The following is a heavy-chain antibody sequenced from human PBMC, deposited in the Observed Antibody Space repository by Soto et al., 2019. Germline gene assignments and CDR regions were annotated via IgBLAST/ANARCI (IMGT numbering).Heavy chain of an antibody. CDR2: ISGFVHDT. CDR1: GFTFSRYS. CDR3: ATRPTYGDYRIYYFEH. D-gene: IGHD4-17*01. J-gene: IGHJ4*02. V-gene: IGHV3-23*01. Sequence: EVYLLQSGGGLGQPGGSLTLSCEASGFTFSRYSLAWIRQAPGKGLEWVAGISGFVHDTKYADSVKGRFIVSRDNSKDTLFLQMDSLRAEDTAVYYCATRPTYGDYRIYYFEHWGPGTLVTVFS.